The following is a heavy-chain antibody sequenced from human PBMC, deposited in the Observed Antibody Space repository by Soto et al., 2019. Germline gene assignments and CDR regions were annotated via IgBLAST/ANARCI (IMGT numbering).Heavy chain of an antibody. V-gene: IGHV3-33*01. D-gene: IGHD3-22*01. CDR2: IWYDGSNK. Sequence: GGSLRLSCAASGFTFISYGMHWVRQAPGKGLEWVAVIWYDGSNKYYADSVKGRFTISRDNSKNTLYLQMNSLRAEDTAVYYCARDRYYYDSSGYSDYWGQGTLVTVSS. CDR3: ARDRYYYDSSGYSDY. J-gene: IGHJ4*02. CDR1: GFTFISYG.